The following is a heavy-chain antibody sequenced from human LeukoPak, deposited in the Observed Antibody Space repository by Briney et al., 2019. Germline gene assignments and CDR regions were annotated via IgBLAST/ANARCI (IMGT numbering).Heavy chain of an antibody. V-gene: IGHV1-69*13. CDR1: GGTFSSYA. J-gene: IGHJ6*02. Sequence: GASVKVSCKASGGTFSSYAISWVRQAPGQGLEWMGGIIPIFGTANYAQKFQGRVTITADESTSTAYMELSSLRSEDTAVYYCARDSVDTAMAIAYYYGMDVWGQGTTVTVSS. CDR3: ARDSVDTAMAIAYYYGMDV. CDR2: IIPIFGTA. D-gene: IGHD5-18*01.